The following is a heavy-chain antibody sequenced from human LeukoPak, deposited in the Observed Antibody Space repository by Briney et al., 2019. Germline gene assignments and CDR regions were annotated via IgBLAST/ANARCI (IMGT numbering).Heavy chain of an antibody. CDR2: IIPIFGTA. CDR3: ARGRGGDYVFYYYYGMDV. V-gene: IGHV1-69*01. Sequence: ASVKVSCKASGGTFSSYAISWVRQAPGQGLEWMGGIIPIFGTANYAQKFQGRVTITADESTSTAYMELSSLRSEDTAVYYCARGRGGDYVFYYYYGMDVWGQGTTVTVSS. J-gene: IGHJ6*02. CDR1: GGTFSSYA. D-gene: IGHD4-17*01.